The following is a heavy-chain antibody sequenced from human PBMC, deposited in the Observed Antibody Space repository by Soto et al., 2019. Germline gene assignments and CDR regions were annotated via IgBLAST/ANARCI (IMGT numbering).Heavy chain of an antibody. CDR2: VHYSGTT. J-gene: IGHJ4*02. CDR1: GASVSISTYY. V-gene: IGHV4-39*01. Sequence: QMQLQESGPGLMKPSETLSLSCTVSGASVSISTYYWGWIRQPPGKGLEWIGTVHYSGTTHYTPSLKSRVTISVDTSKNHFSLKLSSVTAADTAVYYCASQVKTFYYGSSGYYPDYWGQGALVTVSS. D-gene: IGHD3-22*01. CDR3: ASQVKTFYYGSSGYYPDY.